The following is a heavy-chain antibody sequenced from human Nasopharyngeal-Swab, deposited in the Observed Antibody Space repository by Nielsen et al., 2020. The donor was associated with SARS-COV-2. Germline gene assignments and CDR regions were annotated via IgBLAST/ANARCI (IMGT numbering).Heavy chain of an antibody. CDR1: GFIFSDYY. J-gene: IGHJ4*02. CDR3: ARGDETTDYYEPFDS. D-gene: IGHD3-22*01. Sequence: GESLKISCAASGFIFSDYYMTWIRQVPGKGLEWVSFISRGGESIYYADSVKGRFTISRDNPKNSVYLQMNSLRAEDSAVYYCARGDETTDYYEPFDSWGQGTLVTVSS. V-gene: IGHV3-11*04. CDR2: ISRGGESI.